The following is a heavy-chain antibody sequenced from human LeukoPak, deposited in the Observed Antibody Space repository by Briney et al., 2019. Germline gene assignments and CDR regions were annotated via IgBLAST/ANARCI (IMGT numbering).Heavy chain of an antibody. V-gene: IGHV4-4*02. CDR1: GGSVGDSYW. D-gene: IGHD3-10*01. Sequence: SETLSLTCAVSGGSVGDSYWWTWVRQPPGRGREWMGEIYHSGTTQYNPSLKGRVTISLDKSKNQFSLKLNSMTAADTAVYYCARDVPGSGLNLDYWGQGTLVTVSS. CDR2: IYHSGTT. J-gene: IGHJ4*02. CDR3: ARDVPGSGLNLDY.